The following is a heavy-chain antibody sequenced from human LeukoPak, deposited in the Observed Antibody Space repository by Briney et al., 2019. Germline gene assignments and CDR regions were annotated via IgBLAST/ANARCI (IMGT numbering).Heavy chain of an antibody. V-gene: IGHV1-46*01. D-gene: IGHD6-19*01. CDR3: ARVSSCGWYRSYYYMDV. CDR1: GYTFTSYY. Sequence: ASVKVSCKASGYTFTSYYMHWVRQAPGQGVEWMGIINPSGGSTSYAQKYQGRVTMTRDMSTSTVYMELSSLRSEDTAVYYCARVSSCGWYRSYYYMDVWGKGTTVTVSS. CDR2: INPSGGST. J-gene: IGHJ6*03.